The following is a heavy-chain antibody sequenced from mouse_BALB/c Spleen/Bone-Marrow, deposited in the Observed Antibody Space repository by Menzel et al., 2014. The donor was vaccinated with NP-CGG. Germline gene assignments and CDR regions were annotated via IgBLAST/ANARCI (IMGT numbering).Heavy chain of an antibody. D-gene: IGHD2-4*01. V-gene: IGHV1S81*02. J-gene: IGHJ1*01. CDR3: ARDYDYWYFDV. CDR2: INPSNGRT. Sequence: QVQLQQSGAEVVKPGASVKVSCKASGYTFTNYWMHWVKQRPGQGLEWIGEINPSNGRTNYNEKFKSKATLTVDKSSSTAYMQLSSLTSEDSAVYYCARDYDYWYFDVWGAGTTVTVSS. CDR1: GYTFTNYW.